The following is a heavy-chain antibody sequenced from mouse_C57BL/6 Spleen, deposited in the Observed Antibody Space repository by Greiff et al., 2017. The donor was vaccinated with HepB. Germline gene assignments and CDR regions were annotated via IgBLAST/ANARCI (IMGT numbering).Heavy chain of an antibody. CDR2: IHPNSGST. CDR3: AWDGSSSLYYYAMDY. CDR1: GYTFTSYW. Sequence: QVQLQQPGAELVKPGASVKLSCKASGYTFTSYWMHWVKQRPGQGLEWIGMIHPNSGSTNYNEKFKSKATLTVDKSSSTAYMQLSSLTSEDSAVYYCAWDGSSSLYYYAMDYWGQGTSVTVSS. J-gene: IGHJ4*01. V-gene: IGHV1-64*01. D-gene: IGHD1-1*01.